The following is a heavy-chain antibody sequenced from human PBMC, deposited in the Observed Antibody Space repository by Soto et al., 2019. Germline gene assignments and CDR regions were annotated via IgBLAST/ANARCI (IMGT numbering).Heavy chain of an antibody. CDR2: ISYDGSNK. CDR3: ASQSFPGGYCSSTSCPTGWFDP. Sequence: QVQLVESGGGVVQPGRSLRLSCAASGFTFSSYGMHWVRQAPGKGLEWVAVISYDGSNKYYADSVKGRFTISRDSSKNTLYLQMNSLRAEDTAVYYCASQSFPGGYCSSTSCPTGWFDPWGQGTLVTVSS. V-gene: IGHV3-30*03. D-gene: IGHD2-2*01. CDR1: GFTFSSYG. J-gene: IGHJ5*02.